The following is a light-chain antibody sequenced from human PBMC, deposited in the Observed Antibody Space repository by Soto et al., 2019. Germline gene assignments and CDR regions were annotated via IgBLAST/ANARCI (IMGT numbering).Light chain of an antibody. CDR1: QSVSSN. J-gene: IGKJ2*01. Sequence: EIVMTQSPATLSVSPGERATLSCRASQSVSSNLAWYQQKPGQAPRLLIYGASTRATGIPARFSGSGSGTEFPITLSSLQSEDFAVYYCQQYNNWPPYTFGQGTKLEIK. V-gene: IGKV3-15*01. CDR2: GAS. CDR3: QQYNNWPPYT.